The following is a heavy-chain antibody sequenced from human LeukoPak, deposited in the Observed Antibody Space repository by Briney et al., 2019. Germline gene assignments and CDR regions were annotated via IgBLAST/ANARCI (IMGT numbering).Heavy chain of an antibody. V-gene: IGHV1-24*01. CDR1: GYTLTELS. D-gene: IGHD3-10*01. J-gene: IGHJ4*02. Sequence: ASVTVSCKVSGYTLTELSMHWVRQAPGKGLEWMGGFDPEDGETIYAQKFQGRVTMTEDTSTDTAYMELSSLRSEDTAVYYCATPPRYYYGSGSSPPLFDYWGQGTLVTVSP. CDR2: FDPEDGET. CDR3: ATPPRYYYGSGSSPPLFDY.